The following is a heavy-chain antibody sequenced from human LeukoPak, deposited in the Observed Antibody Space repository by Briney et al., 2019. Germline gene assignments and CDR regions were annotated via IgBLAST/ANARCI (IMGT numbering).Heavy chain of an antibody. V-gene: IGHV3-21*01. CDR3: ASDSSSWYYFDY. CDR1: GFTFSSYS. Sequence: GGSLRLSCAASGFTFSSYSMNWVRQAPGKGLEWVSSISSSSSYIYYADSVKGRFTISRDNAKNSLYLQMNSLRAEDTAVYYCASDSSSWYYFDYWGQGTLVTVSS. J-gene: IGHJ4*02. D-gene: IGHD6-13*01. CDR2: ISSSSSYI.